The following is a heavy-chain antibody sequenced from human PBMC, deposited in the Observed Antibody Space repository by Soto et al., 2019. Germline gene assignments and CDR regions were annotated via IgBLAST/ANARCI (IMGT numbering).Heavy chain of an antibody. CDR3: ARAGDWNYVQDF. D-gene: IGHD1-7*01. V-gene: IGHV3-74*01. J-gene: IGHJ4*02. Sequence: RLSCAASGFTFTNYRIHWVRQAPGKGLVWVARINSDGTRINYADSVKGRFTISRDNAKNTVFLHMNSLRDEDSAVYFCARAGDWNYVQDFWGQGTLVTVSS. CDR1: GFTFTNYR. CDR2: INSDGTRI.